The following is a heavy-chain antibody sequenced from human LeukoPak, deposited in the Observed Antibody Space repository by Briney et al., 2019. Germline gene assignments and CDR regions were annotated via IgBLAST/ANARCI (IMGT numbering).Heavy chain of an antibody. J-gene: IGHJ6*02. CDR3: ARFGYYYYGMDV. Sequence: PSETLSLTCAVYGGSFSGYYWSWIRQPPGKGLDWIGEINHSGSTNYNPSLKSRVTISVDTSKNQFSLKLSSVTAADTAVYYCARFGYYYYGMDVWGQGTTVTVSS. CDR1: GGSFSGYY. CDR2: INHSGST. D-gene: IGHD3-10*01. V-gene: IGHV4-34*01.